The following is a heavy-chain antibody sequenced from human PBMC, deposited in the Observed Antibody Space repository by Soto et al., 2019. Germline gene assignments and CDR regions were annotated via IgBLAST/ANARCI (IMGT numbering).Heavy chain of an antibody. D-gene: IGHD5-12*01. J-gene: IGHJ4*01. Sequence: QVQLQQWGAGLLKPSETLSLNCAVNGGSLSGYYWSWIRQPPGKGLEWIGEIKDGGYTNYSPSLKSRASISSERPNNQFSLRLNSVTAADTGVFYCARGQDGVVATHWDHGALVTVSS. V-gene: IGHV4-34*01. CDR2: IKDGGYT. CDR1: GGSLSGYY. CDR3: ARGQDGVVATH.